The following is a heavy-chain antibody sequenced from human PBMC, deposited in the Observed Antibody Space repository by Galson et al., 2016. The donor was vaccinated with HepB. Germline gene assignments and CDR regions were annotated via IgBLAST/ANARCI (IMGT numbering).Heavy chain of an antibody. D-gene: IGHD3-3*01. Sequence: SVKVSCKASGYTFTGYYMHWVRQAPGQGLEWMGWINPNSGVTDYAQKFQGRVTMTRDTSISTAYMELSRLRSDDTAVYFCAILDRSGHHEYYWFLDLWGRGTLVTVSS. V-gene: IGHV1-2*02. CDR3: AILDRSGHHEYYWFLDL. CDR2: INPNSGVT. J-gene: IGHJ2*01. CDR1: GYTFTGYY.